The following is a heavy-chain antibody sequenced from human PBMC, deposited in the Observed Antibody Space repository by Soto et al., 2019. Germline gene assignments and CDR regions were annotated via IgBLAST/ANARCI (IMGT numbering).Heavy chain of an antibody. J-gene: IGHJ4*02. CDR2: IHYSGTT. CDR3: AAGEASSRNLAPYYLDF. V-gene: IGHV4-59*01. D-gene: IGHD6-13*01. Sequence: SETRSLTCTVSGGSMRNYFWTWIRQPPWKGLEWIGYIHYSGTTSFFPSYNPSLRSRVTISEDTSKNQFSLKLLSVTTADTAVYFCAAGEASSRNLAPYYLDFWGQGTLVT. CDR1: GGSMRNYF.